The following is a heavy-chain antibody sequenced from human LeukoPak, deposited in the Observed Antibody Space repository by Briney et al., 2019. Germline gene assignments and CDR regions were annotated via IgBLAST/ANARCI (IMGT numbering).Heavy chain of an antibody. J-gene: IGHJ5*02. D-gene: IGHD2-15*01. V-gene: IGHV3-74*01. Sequence: PGGSLRLSCAASGFTFSSYWMHWVRQAPGKGLVWVSRINTDGSTTNYAGSVKGRFTISRDNAENTLYLQMNSLRVEDTAVYYCTRRVSATRWFDPWGQGTLVTASS. CDR3: TRRVSATRWFDP. CDR2: INTDGSTT. CDR1: GFTFSSYW.